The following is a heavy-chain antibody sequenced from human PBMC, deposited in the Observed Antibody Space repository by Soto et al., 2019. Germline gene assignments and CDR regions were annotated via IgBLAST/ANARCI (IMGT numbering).Heavy chain of an antibody. CDR2: IYPGDSDT. CDR3: ARHNKRHSSGYYYYGMDV. J-gene: IGHJ6*02. D-gene: IGHD3-22*01. Sequence: PGESLKISCKGSGYSFTSYWIGWVRQMPGKGLEWMGIIYPGDSDTRYSPSFQGQVTISADKSISTAYLQWSSLKASDTAMYYCARHNKRHSSGYYYYGMDVWGQVTTVTVSS. CDR1: GYSFTSYW. V-gene: IGHV5-51*01.